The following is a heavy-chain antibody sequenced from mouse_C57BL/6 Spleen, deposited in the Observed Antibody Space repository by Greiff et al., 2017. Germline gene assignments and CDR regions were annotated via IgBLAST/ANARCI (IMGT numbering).Heavy chain of an antibody. V-gene: IGHV14-4*01. D-gene: IGHD2-2*01. J-gene: IGHJ2*01. CDR1: GFNIKDDY. Sequence: VQLQQPGAELVRPGASVKLSCTASGFNIKDDYMHWVKQRPEQGLEWIGWIDPENGDTEYASKFQGKATIAADTSSNTAYLQLSSLTSEDAAVYYCTPVTAGCYFDYWGQGTTLTVSS. CDR3: TPVTAGCYFDY. CDR2: IDPENGDT.